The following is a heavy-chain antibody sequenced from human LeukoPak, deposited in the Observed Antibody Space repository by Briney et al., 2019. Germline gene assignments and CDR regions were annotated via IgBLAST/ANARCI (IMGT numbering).Heavy chain of an antibody. CDR1: GFTFSNYG. CDR3: ARDSGFSGTQRGEY. Sequence: GGSLRLSCAASGFTFSNYGMHWVRQAPGKGLEWVAVISYDGSNKYYADSVKGRFTISRDNSKNTLYLQMNSLRSEDTAVYFCARDSGFSGTQRGEYWGHGTLVTVSS. D-gene: IGHD6-6*01. V-gene: IGHV3-30*19. J-gene: IGHJ4*01. CDR2: ISYDGSNK.